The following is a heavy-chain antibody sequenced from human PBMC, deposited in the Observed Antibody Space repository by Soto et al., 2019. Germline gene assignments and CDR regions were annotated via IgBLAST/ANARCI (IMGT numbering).Heavy chain of an antibody. D-gene: IGHD3-16*01. J-gene: IGHJ6*02. CDR2: IDTSGTT. V-gene: IGHV4-4*07. CDR1: GGSISSYY. Sequence: QAQVQESGPGLVKPSETLSLTCTVSGGSISSYYVSWIRQSAGKGLEWIGRIDTSGTTNYNPSLKSRVTMSVDASKSQFSLNLSSVTAADTAVYYCARGPRGYVYYHGMDVWGQGTTVTVSS. CDR3: ARGPRGYVYYHGMDV.